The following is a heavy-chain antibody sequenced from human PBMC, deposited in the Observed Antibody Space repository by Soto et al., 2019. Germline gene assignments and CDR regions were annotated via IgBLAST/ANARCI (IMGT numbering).Heavy chain of an antibody. CDR2: LNPNSVNT. CDR1: GYTFTSND. Sequence: QVQLVQSGPGGKKPGAPLKVSCKASGYTFTSNDINWVRRAPGQGLEWWGWLNPNSVNTGNAQKFQGRVTMTRSTSISTAYMELSSLRSEDTAVYYCARGGYYYDSSAYYRRFDYWGQGTLVTVSS. V-gene: IGHV1-8*01. CDR3: ARGGYYYDSSAYYRRFDY. D-gene: IGHD3-22*01. J-gene: IGHJ4*02.